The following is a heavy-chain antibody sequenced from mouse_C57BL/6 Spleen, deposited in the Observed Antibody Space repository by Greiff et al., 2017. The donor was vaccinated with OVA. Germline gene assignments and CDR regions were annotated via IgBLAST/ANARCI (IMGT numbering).Heavy chain of an antibody. CDR2: INPGSGGT. Sequence: QVQLQQSGAELVRPGTSVKVSCKASGYAFTNYLIEWVKQRPGQGLEWIGVINPGSGGTNYNEKFKGKATLTADKSSSTAYMQLSSLTSEDSAVYFCARVTTGSRRDYWGQGTTLTVSS. D-gene: IGHD1-1*01. J-gene: IGHJ2*01. V-gene: IGHV1-54*01. CDR1: GYAFTNYL. CDR3: ARVTTGSRRDY.